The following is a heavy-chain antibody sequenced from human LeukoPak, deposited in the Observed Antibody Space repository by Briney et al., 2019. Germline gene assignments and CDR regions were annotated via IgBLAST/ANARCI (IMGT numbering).Heavy chain of an antibody. CDR3: ARDPRHGYSYGYSYCDY. J-gene: IGHJ4*02. V-gene: IGHV1-69*05. D-gene: IGHD5-18*01. CDR1: GGTFSSYA. CDR2: IIPIFGTA. Sequence: ASVKVSCKASGGTFSSYAISWVRQAPGQGLEWMGGIIPIFGTANYAQKFQGRVTMTRDTSTSTVYMELSSLRSEDTAVYYCARDPRHGYSYGYSYCDYWGQGTLVTVSS.